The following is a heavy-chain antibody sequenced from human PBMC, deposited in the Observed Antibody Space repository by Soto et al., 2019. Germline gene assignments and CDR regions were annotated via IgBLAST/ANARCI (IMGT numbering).Heavy chain of an antibody. CDR3: ARRPLSGYYTQYYYYYYGMDV. CDR2: INHSGST. J-gene: IGHJ6*02. D-gene: IGHD3-3*01. V-gene: IGHV4-34*01. CDR1: GGAFRVYY. Sequence: TETLSLACAVNGGAFRVYYWCWIRQPQGKVLEWIGEINHSGSTNYNPSLKSRVTISVDTSKNQFSLKLSSVTAADTAVYYCARRPLSGYYTQYYYYYYGMDVWGQGTTVTVS.